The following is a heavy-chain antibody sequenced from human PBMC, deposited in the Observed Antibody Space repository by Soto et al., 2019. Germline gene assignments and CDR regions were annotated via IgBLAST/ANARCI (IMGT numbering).Heavy chain of an antibody. V-gene: IGHV4-4*02. D-gene: IGHD2-21*02. CDR1: GGSISSSYW. Sequence: SETLSLTCAVSGGSISSSYWWSWVRQPPGKGLEWIGEIYHSGSTVYNPSFKSRVTISVDTSKNQFSLKLNSVTAADTAVYYCARDLWGYCGTDCYPLDVWGQGTTVTVSS. CDR2: IYHSGST. J-gene: IGHJ6*02. CDR3: ARDLWGYCGTDCYPLDV.